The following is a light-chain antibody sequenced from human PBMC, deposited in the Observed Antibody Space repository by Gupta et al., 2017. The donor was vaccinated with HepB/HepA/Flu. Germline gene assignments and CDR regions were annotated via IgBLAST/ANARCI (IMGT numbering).Light chain of an antibody. Sequence: EIVLTHSPATLSLSPGERATLSCRASQSVSSYLAWYQQKPGQAPRLLIYDASNRATGFPARFSGSGSGTEFTLTISSLEPEDFAVYYCQHRSNWPGTFGQGPKVEIK. CDR3: QHRSNWPGT. J-gene: IGKJ1*01. CDR1: QSVSSY. CDR2: DAS. V-gene: IGKV3-11*01.